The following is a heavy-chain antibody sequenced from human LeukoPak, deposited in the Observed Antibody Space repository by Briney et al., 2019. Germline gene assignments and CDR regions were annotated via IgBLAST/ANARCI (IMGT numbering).Heavy chain of an antibody. CDR2: INHSGST. CDR1: GGSFSGYY. Sequence: SETLSLTCAVYGGSFSGYYWSWIRQPPGKGLEWIGEINHSGSTNYNPSLKSRVTISVDTTKNQFSLKLSSVTAADPAVYYCARGTYYYGSGSYNFDHWGQGTLVTVSS. CDR3: ARGTYYYGSGSYNFDH. V-gene: IGHV4-34*01. J-gene: IGHJ4*02. D-gene: IGHD3-10*01.